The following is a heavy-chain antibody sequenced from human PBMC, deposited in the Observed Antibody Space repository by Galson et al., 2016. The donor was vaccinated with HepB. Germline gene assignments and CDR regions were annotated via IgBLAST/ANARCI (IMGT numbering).Heavy chain of an antibody. CDR1: GFTFSSYS. J-gene: IGHJ6*04. Sequence: SLRLSCAASGFTFSSYSMHWVRQAPGKGLEWVAVISYDGSNKYFADSVKGRFTISRDNSKNTLYLQMNSLRAEDTAVYYGATVGQQLVGTHYYYYGMDVWGKGTTVTVSS. D-gene: IGHD6-13*01. V-gene: IGHV3-30-3*01. CDR3: ATVGQQLVGTHYYYYGMDV. CDR2: ISYDGSNK.